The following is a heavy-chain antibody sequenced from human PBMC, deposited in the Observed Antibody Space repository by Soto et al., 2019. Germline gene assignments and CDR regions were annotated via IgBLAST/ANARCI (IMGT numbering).Heavy chain of an antibody. J-gene: IGHJ6*02. D-gene: IGHD3-10*01. V-gene: IGHV1-69*02. CDR3: AENYYGSGSYYRGSYYYYYGMDV. CDR2: IIPILGIA. CDR1: GGTFSSYT. Sequence: ASVKVSCKASGGTFSSYTISWVRQAPGQGLEWMGRIIPILGIANYAQKFQGRVTITADKSTSTAYMELSSLRSEDTAVYYCAENYYGSGSYYRGSYYYYYGMDVWGQGTTVTVSS.